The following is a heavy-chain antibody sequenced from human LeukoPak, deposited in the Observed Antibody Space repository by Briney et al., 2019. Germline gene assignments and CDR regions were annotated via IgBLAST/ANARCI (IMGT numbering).Heavy chain of an antibody. J-gene: IGHJ4*02. CDR3: TREAWLLLRHYDY. D-gene: IGHD3-22*01. V-gene: IGHV3-49*04. CDR2: IRSKAYGGTT. CDR1: GFTFGDYA. Sequence: GGSLRLSCTASGFTFGDYAMSWVRQAPGKGLEWVGFIRSKAYGGTTEYAASVKGRFTISRDDSKSIAYLQMNSLKTEDTAVYYCTREAWLLLRHYDYWGQGTLVTVSS.